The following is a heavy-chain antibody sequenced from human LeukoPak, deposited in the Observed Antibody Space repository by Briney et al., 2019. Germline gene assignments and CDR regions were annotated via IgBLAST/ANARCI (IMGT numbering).Heavy chain of an antibody. D-gene: IGHD5-12*01. CDR3: ARSGLDSRYYFGMDV. J-gene: IGHJ6*02. CDR2: IYYSGST. Sequence: PSETLSLTCTVSGGSISSYYWSWIRQPPGGGLEWIGYIYYSGSTNYNPSLKRRVTISLDTSKNQFSLKLRSVTAADTAVYYCARSGLDSRYYFGMDVWGQGTTVTVSS. CDR1: GGSISSYY. V-gene: IGHV4-59*01.